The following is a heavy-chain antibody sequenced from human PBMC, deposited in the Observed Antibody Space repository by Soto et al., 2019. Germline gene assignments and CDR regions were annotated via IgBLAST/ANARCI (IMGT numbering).Heavy chain of an antibody. CDR3: AKGDRLTRYCSGGSCFYFDY. D-gene: IGHD2-15*01. Sequence: GGSLRLSCAASGFTFFNYGMHWVRQAPGKGLEWVAFTSFDVSIEKYADSVQGRFTISRDNSENTLYLQMNSLRAEDTAVYYCAKGDRLTRYCSGGSCFYFDYWGQGTLVTVSS. V-gene: IGHV3-30*18. CDR1: GFTFFNYG. J-gene: IGHJ4*02. CDR2: TSFDVSIE.